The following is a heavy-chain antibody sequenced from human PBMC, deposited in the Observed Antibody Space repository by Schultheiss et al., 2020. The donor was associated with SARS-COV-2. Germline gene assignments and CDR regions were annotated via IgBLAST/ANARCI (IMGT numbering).Heavy chain of an antibody. D-gene: IGHD6-13*01. V-gene: IGHV4-30-2*05. Sequence: SQTLSLTCAVSGGSISSGGYSWSWIRQPPGKGLEWIGYIYYSGSTYYNPSLKSRVTISVDTSKNQFSLKLSSVTAADTAVYYCARQIAAAENFDYWGQGTLVTVSS. J-gene: IGHJ4*02. CDR2: IYYSGST. CDR1: GGSISSGGYS. CDR3: ARQIAAAENFDY.